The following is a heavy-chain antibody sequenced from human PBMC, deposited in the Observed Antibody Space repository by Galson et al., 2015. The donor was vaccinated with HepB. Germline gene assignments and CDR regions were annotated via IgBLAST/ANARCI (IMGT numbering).Heavy chain of an antibody. V-gene: IGHV3-15*01. CDR1: GFTFRNAW. CDR3: TTFLEMTTVQY. CDR2: IKKKSEGGTT. D-gene: IGHD4-11*01. Sequence: SLRLSCAASGFTFRNAWMSWVRQAPGKGLEWVGRIKKKSEGGTTDYAAPVKGRFTISRDDSKNTLYLVMSSLKTEDTALYYCTTFLEMTTVQYWGQGTLVTVSS. J-gene: IGHJ4*02.